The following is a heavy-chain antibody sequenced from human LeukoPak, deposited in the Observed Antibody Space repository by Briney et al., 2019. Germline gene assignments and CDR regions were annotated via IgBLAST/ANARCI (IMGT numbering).Heavy chain of an antibody. V-gene: IGHV3-11*01. D-gene: IGHD3-16*01. CDR1: GFTFSDYY. CDR2: ISSSGSTI. J-gene: IGHJ3*02. CDR3: AREDDYVWGSRHDAFDI. Sequence: PGGSLKLSCAASGFTFSDYYMSWIRQAPGKGLEWVSYISSSGSTIYYADSVKGRFTISRDNAKNSLYLQMNSLRAEDTAVYYCAREDDYVWGSRHDAFDIWGQGTMVTVSS.